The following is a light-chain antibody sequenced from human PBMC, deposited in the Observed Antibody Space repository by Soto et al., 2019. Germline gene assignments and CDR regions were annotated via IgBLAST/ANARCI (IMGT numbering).Light chain of an antibody. CDR1: QSVSSSY. J-gene: IGKJ5*01. Sequence: EIVLTQSPGTLSLSPGERATLSCRASQSVSSSYLAWYQQKPGQAPRLLIYDASSRATGIPDRFSGSGSGTDFTLTISRLEPEDFAVYYCQQYGSSLSLTFGQGPRLEIK. CDR3: QQYGSSLSLT. CDR2: DAS. V-gene: IGKV3-20*01.